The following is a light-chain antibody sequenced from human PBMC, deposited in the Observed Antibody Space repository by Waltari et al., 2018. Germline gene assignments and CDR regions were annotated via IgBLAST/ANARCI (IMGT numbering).Light chain of an antibody. Sequence: EIVLTQSPGTLSLSPGERATLSCRASQSLSIYLAWYQQKPGRAPRLLICHASSRATGVPDRFSGSGSGTDFSLTISRLEPEDFAVYYCQHYVSLPVTFGQGTKVEIK. CDR3: QHYVSLPVT. CDR1: QSLSIY. V-gene: IGKV3-20*01. J-gene: IGKJ1*01. CDR2: HAS.